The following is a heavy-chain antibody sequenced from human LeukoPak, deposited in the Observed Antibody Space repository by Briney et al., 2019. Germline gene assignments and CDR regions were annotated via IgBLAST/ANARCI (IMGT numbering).Heavy chain of an antibody. CDR1: GITLNNYG. CDR2: ISGSGGST. CDR3: AKEVAGPGATLDY. J-gene: IGHJ4*02. D-gene: IGHD6-13*01. Sequence: GGSLRLSCAVSGITLNNYGMTWVRQAPGKGLEWVSAISGSGGSTYYADSVKGRFTISRDNSKNTLYLQMNSLRAEDTAVYYCAKEVAGPGATLDYWGQGTLVTVSS. V-gene: IGHV3-23*01.